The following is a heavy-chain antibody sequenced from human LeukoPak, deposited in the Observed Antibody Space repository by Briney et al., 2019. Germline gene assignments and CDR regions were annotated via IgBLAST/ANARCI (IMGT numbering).Heavy chain of an antibody. Sequence: GESLKISCKVSGYNFISYWIGWVRQMPGKGLEWMGIIYPGDSDTKYRPYFQGQVTMSADKSINTAYLQWSSLKASDTAIYYCAKLDGEWGGVTVNFDYWGQGTLVTVPS. J-gene: IGHJ4*01. CDR3: AKLDGEWGGVTVNFDY. CDR1: GYNFISYW. CDR2: IYPGDSDT. V-gene: IGHV5-51*01. D-gene: IGHD3-10*01.